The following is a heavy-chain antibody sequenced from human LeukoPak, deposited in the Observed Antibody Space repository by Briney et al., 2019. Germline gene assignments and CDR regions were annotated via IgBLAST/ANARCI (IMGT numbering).Heavy chain of an antibody. D-gene: IGHD6-13*01. V-gene: IGHV3-7*03. Sequence: PGGSQRLSCAASGFTFSSFWMSGVRQAPGKGLEWVANIKQDGSEKYYVDSVKGRFTISRDNAKNSLYLQMNSLRAEDTAVYYCARDTAGIDYWGQGTLVTVSS. CDR2: IKQDGSEK. CDR1: GFTFSSFW. J-gene: IGHJ4*02. CDR3: ARDTAGIDY.